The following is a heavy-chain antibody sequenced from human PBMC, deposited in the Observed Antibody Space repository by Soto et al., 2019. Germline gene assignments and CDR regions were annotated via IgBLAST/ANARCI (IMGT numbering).Heavy chain of an antibody. CDR2: IKEDGSET. V-gene: IGHV3-7*01. CDR3: VKDRGYLTFDY. D-gene: IGHD3-10*01. J-gene: IGHJ4*02. CDR1: GFIFSDYW. Sequence: EVLLVESGGGLVQPGGSLRLSCAGSGFIFSDYWLNWVRQAPGKGLEWVAIIKEDGSETNYADSVKGRFTISRDNGKNSLYLQMNSLRGEDTAFYYCVKDRGYLTFDYWGQGALVTVSS.